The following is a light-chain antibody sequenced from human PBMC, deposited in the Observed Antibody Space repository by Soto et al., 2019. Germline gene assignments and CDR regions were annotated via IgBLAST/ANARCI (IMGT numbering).Light chain of an antibody. CDR2: SHN. Sequence: QSVLTQPPSASGTPGQRVTISCSGSSSNIGSNTVNWYLQLPGTAPKLLIYSHNQRPSGVPDRFSVSKSGTSASLAISGLQSEDEADYYCATWDDSLDGYVFGTGTNVTVL. CDR3: ATWDDSLDGYV. CDR1: SSNIGSNT. J-gene: IGLJ1*01. V-gene: IGLV1-44*01.